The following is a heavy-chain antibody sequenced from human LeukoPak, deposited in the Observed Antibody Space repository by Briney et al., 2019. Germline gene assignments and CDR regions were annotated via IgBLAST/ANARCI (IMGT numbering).Heavy chain of an antibody. CDR2: ICPGDSDT. V-gene: IGHV5-51*01. Sequence: GESLKISCKGSGYSFTSYWIGWVRQMPGKGLEWMGNICPGDSDTRYSPSFQGQVTISADKSISTAYLQWSSLKASDTAMYYCARHGIAAAAYTAFDYWGQGTLVTVSS. D-gene: IGHD6-13*01. CDR1: GYSFTSYW. CDR3: ARHGIAAAAYTAFDY. J-gene: IGHJ4*02.